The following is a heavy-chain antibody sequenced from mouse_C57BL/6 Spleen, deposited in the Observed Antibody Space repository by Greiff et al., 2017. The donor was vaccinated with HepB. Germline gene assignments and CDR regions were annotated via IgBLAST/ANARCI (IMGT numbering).Heavy chain of an antibody. J-gene: IGHJ4*01. D-gene: IGHD4-1*01. CDR1: GYTFTDYN. Sequence: EVQLQQSGHEPVKPGASVKMSCRASGYTFTDYNMHWVKQSHGKSLEWIGYINTNNGGTSYNQKFKGKATLTVNKSSSTAYMDLRSMTSEDSAVYYCASGPNWSHYAMDYWGQGTSVTVCS. CDR2: INTNNGGT. V-gene: IGHV1-22*01. CDR3: ASGPNWSHYAMDY.